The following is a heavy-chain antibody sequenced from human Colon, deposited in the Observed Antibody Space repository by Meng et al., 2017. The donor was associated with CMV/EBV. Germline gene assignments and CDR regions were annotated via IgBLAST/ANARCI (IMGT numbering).Heavy chain of an antibody. V-gene: IGHV3-48*04. CDR3: ARDMGFLGGTFDY. Sequence: GESLKISCAASGFTFSSYSMNWVRQAPGKGLEWVSYISSSSSTIYYADSVKGRFTISRDNAKNSLYLQMNSLRADDTALYYCARDMGFLGGTFDYWGQGTLVTVSS. D-gene: IGHD1-26*01. J-gene: IGHJ4*02. CDR1: GFTFSSYS. CDR2: ISSSSSTI.